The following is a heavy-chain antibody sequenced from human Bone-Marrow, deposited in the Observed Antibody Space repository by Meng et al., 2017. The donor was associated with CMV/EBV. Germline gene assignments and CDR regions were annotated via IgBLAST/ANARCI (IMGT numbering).Heavy chain of an antibody. D-gene: IGHD6-6*01. CDR1: GFTFSSYC. CDR2: IWYDGSNK. J-gene: IGHJ4*02. CDR3: AKSGGAYSSLNYFDY. Sequence: GESLKISCAASGFTFSSYCMHWVREAPGKGLEWVAVIWYDGSNKYYADSVKGRFTISRDNSKNTLYLQMNSLRAEDTAVYYFAKSGGAYSSLNYFDYWGQGNLVTVSS. V-gene: IGHV3-33*06.